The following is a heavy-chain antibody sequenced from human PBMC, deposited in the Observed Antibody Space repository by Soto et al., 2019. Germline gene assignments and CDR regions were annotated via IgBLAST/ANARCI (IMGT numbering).Heavy chain of an antibody. D-gene: IGHD5-18*01. CDR3: ARGRGYSYGLDP. V-gene: IGHV4-30-4*01. CDR2: IFYSGTT. Sequence: QVQLQESGPGLLKPSQTLSLTCTVSGDSISSNNNYWSWIRQPPGEGLEWIGFIFYSGTTSYSPSLKSRVAISLDTSKNQFSLSLSSVTAADTAVYYCARGRGYSYGLDPWGQGTLVTVSS. J-gene: IGHJ5*02. CDR1: GDSISSNNNY.